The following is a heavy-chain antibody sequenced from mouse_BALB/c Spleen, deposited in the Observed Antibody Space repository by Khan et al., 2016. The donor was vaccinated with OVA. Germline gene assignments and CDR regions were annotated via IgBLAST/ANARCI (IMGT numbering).Heavy chain of an antibody. D-gene: IGHD1-1*01. Sequence: MQLEESGPELVKPGASVKISCKASGYSFTGYFMNWVMQSHGKSLEWIGRINPHIGETFYNQKFKGKATLTVDESSSTAHLELRSLASEDSAVYDCARIYRSDFDYWGQGTTLTVSS. CDR3: ARIYRSDFDY. CDR2: INPHIGET. V-gene: IGHV1-20*02. CDR1: GYSFTGYF. J-gene: IGHJ2*01.